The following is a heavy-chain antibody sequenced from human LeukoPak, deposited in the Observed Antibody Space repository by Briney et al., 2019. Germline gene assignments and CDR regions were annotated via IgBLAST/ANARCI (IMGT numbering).Heavy chain of an antibody. V-gene: IGHV1-69*06. CDR3: ASGSSGYYYERTDY. J-gene: IGHJ4*02. CDR1: VCTFSSYA. CDR2: IIPIFGTA. D-gene: IGHD3-22*01. Sequence: SVKVSCKASVCTFSSYAISWARQAPGQGLEWMGGIIPIFGTANYAQKFQGRVTITADKSTSTAYMELSSLRSEDTAVYYCASGSSGYYYERTDYWGQGTLVTVSS.